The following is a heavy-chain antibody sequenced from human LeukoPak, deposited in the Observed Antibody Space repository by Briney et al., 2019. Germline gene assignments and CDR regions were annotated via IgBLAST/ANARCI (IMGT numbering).Heavy chain of an antibody. D-gene: IGHD3-10*01. V-gene: IGHV4-38-2*02. CDR3: ARGSNYYDSGKGWFDP. J-gene: IGHJ5*02. Sequence: PSETLSLTCTVSGYSISSGYYWSWIRQPPGKGLEWIGEINHSGSTNYNPSLKSRVTISVDTSKNQFSLKLSSVTAADTAVYYCARGSNYYDSGKGWFDPWGQGTLVTVSS. CDR2: INHSGST. CDR1: GYSISSGYY.